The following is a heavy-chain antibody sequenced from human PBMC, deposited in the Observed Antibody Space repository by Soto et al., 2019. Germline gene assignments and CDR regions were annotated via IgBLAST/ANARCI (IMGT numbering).Heavy chain of an antibody. CDR1: GGSFSGYY. CDR3: TRGVERRVIIQYTSFFDY. Sequence: PSETLSLTCTVYGGSFSGYYWSWIRQPPGKGLEWIGEINHSGSTHYNPSLKSRVTMSVDTSKNQFSLKLSSVTVADTAVYYCTRGVERRVIIQYTSFFDYWGQGTLVTVSS. D-gene: IGHD3-10*01. CDR2: INHSGST. V-gene: IGHV4-34*01. J-gene: IGHJ4*02.